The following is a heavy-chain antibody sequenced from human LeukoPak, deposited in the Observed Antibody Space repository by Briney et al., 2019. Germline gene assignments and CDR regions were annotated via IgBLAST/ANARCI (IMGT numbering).Heavy chain of an antibody. Sequence: GASVTVSCKASGSTFTSYTMHWVRQAPGQRLEWMGWINAGNAKTRYSQKFQGRVTITRDTSASTAYMELSSLRSEDTAVYYCARVSGWYGDNWFDPRGQGTLVTVSS. V-gene: IGHV1-3*01. CDR2: INAGNAKT. CDR1: GSTFTSYT. D-gene: IGHD6-19*01. CDR3: ARVSGWYGDNWFDP. J-gene: IGHJ5*02.